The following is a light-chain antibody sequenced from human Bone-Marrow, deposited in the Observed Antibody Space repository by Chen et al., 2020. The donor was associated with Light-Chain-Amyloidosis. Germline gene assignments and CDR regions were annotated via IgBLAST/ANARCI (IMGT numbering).Light chain of an antibody. CDR1: KNIDVW. CDR3: QQYSQFPFT. J-gene: IGKJ4*01. Sequence: DVQMIQSPSTLSASVGDSVTVTCRANKNIDVWVAWYQQRPREAPKVLIYKASTLQSGAPSRFSGSGSGTDFTLTIRALQPDDFATYYCQQYSQFPFTFGAGTRVE. CDR2: KAS. V-gene: IGKV1-5*03.